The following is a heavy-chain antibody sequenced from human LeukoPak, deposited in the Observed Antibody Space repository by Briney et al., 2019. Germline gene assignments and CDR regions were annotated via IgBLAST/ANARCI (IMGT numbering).Heavy chain of an antibody. D-gene: IGHD3-10*01. J-gene: IGHJ4*02. CDR2: ISSSGNYI. CDR1: GFTFSSYS. V-gene: IGHV3-21*01. CDR3: ARLGTEGTKPFDY. Sequence: GGSLRLSCAASGFTFSSYSMNWVRQAPGKGLEWVSSISSSGNYIYHADSVKGRFTISRDNAKSSLYLQMNSLRAEDTAVYYCARLGTEGTKPFDYWGQGTLVTVSS.